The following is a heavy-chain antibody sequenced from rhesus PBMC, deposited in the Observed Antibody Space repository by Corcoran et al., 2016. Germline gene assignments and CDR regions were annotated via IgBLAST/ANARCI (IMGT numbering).Heavy chain of an antibody. Sequence: QEQLVQSGAEVKKPGASVKVSCKAAGSIFTSYVISWLRQAPGQGFDVMGEIHPGYVRTSYAQQFQGRVTITPDMSTSTVYMELSSLRSEDMAVYYCAAEFSSGWSWGQGVLVTVSS. V-gene: IGHV1-70*01. J-gene: IGHJ4*01. CDR1: GSIFTSYV. CDR3: AAEFSSGWS. CDR2: IHPGYVRT. D-gene: IGHD6S26*01.